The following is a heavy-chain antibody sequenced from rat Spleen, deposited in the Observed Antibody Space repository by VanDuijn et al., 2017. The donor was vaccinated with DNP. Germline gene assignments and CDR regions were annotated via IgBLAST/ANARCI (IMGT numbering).Heavy chain of an antibody. Sequence: QVQLKDSGPGLVQPSQTLSLTCTVSGFSLTNYHVHWVRQPPGKGLEWMGRIQSGGNTDYNSALKSRLSISRDTSKSQVFLKMNSLQTEDTAIYFCTRCNNHGAMDAWGQGTSVTVSS. J-gene: IGHJ4*01. V-gene: IGHV2-27*01. CDR1: GFSLTNYH. CDR2: IQSGGNT. D-gene: IGHD1-10*01. CDR3: TRCNNHGAMDA.